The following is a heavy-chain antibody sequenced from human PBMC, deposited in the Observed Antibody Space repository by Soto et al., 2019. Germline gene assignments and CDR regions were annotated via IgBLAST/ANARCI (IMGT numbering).Heavy chain of an antibody. CDR3: ARDLSDSSGYDEYFQH. D-gene: IGHD3-22*01. CDR2: IWYDGSNK. J-gene: IGHJ1*01. CDR1: GFTFSSYG. V-gene: IGHV3-33*01. Sequence: QVRLVESGGGVVQPGRSLRLSCAASGFTFSSYGMHWVRQAPGKGLEWVAVIWYDGSNKYYADSVKGRFTISRDNSKNTLYLQMNSLRAEDTAVYYCARDLSDSSGYDEYFQHWGQGTLVTVSS.